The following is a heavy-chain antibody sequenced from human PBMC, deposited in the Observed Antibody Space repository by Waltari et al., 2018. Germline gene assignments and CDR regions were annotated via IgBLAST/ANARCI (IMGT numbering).Heavy chain of an antibody. V-gene: IGHV3-15*01. D-gene: IGHD3-3*01. CDR1: GFTFSNAW. Sequence: EVQLVESGGGLVKPGGSLRLSCAASGFTFSNAWMSWVRQAPGKGLEWVGRIKSKIDGGTTDYAAPVKGRFTISRDDSKNTLYLQMNSLKTEDTAVYYCTTRYYDFWSGYLGYWGQGNLVTVSS. CDR2: IKSKIDGGTT. J-gene: IGHJ4*02. CDR3: TTRYYDFWSGYLGY.